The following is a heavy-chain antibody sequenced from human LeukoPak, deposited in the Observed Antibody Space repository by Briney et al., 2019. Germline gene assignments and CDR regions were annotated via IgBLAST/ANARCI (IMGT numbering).Heavy chain of an antibody. CDR2: IYTSGST. CDR1: GGSISSYY. V-gene: IGHV4-4*07. Sequence: SETLSLTCTVSGGSISSYYWSWIRQPAGKGLEWIGRIYTSGSTNYNPSLKSRVTMSVDTSKNQFSLKLSSVTAADTAVYYCAREYRITMVRGVIYNWFDPWGQGTLVTVSS. D-gene: IGHD3-10*01. CDR3: AREYRITMVRGVIYNWFDP. J-gene: IGHJ5*02.